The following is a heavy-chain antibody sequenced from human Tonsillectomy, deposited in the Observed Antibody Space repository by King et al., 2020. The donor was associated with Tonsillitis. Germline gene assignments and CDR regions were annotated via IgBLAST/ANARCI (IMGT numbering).Heavy chain of an antibody. D-gene: IGHD2-15*01. CDR2: TYYRSKWYN. J-gene: IGHJ4*02. Sequence: VQLQQSGPGLVKPSQTLSLTCAISGDSVSSNSAAWNWIRQSPSRGLQWLGRTYYRSKWYNDYAVSVKSRITINPDTSKNQFSLQLNSVTPEDTAVYYCARGAYCSGGSCYSNWGQGTLVTVSS. CDR3: ARGAYCSGGSCYSN. CDR1: GDSVSSNSAA. V-gene: IGHV6-1*01.